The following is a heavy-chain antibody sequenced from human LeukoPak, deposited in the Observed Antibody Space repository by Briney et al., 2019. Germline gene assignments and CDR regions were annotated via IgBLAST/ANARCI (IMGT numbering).Heavy chain of an antibody. CDR2: FDPEDGET. CDR3: ATVAPGAMIVVVNAFDI. J-gene: IGHJ3*02. D-gene: IGHD3-22*01. V-gene: IGHV1-24*01. CDR1: GYTLTELS. Sequence: ASVTVSCKVSGYTLTELSMHWVRQAPGKGLEWMGRFDPEDGETIYAQKFQGRVTMTEDTSTDTAYMELSSLRSEDTAVYYCATVAPGAMIVVVNAFDIWGQGTMVTVSS.